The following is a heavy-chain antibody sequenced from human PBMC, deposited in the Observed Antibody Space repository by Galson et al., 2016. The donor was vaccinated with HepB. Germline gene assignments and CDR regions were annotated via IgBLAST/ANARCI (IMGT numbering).Heavy chain of an antibody. J-gene: IGHJ4*02. V-gene: IGHV3-33*01. CDR2: IWYDGSNK. D-gene: IGHD1-26*01. CDR1: GFTFSDYA. Sequence: SLRLSCAASGFTFSDYAMHWVRQAPGKGLEWVAVIWYDGSNKYYADSVKGRFTTSRDNSKNTLYLQMNNLRADEQAVYCCARGHRSFLTHIDYWGQGTLVTVSS. CDR3: ARGHRSFLTHIDY.